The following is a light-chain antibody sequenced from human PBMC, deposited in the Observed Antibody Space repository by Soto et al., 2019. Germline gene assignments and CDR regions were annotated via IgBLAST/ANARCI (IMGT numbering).Light chain of an antibody. J-gene: IGLJ2*01. CDR3: SSYATNRDVV. CDR1: SSDVGAYNY. CDR2: GVG. Sequence: QSALTQPASVSGSPGQSITISCTGSSSDVGAYNYVSWYLQHPGKAPKLLIYGVGNRPSGVSARFSGSKSGDTASLTISGLQAEDEADYYCSSYATNRDVVFGGGTKLTVL. V-gene: IGLV2-14*01.